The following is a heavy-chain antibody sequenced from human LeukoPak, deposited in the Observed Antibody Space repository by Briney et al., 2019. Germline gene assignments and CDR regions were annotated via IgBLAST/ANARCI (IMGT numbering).Heavy chain of an antibody. CDR3: ARRVANAYYMDV. D-gene: IGHD5-12*01. V-gene: IGHV4-59*01. J-gene: IGHJ6*03. CDR1: GGSISSFY. Sequence: SETLSLTCTVSGGSISSFYWSWIRQPPGKGLEWIGYIYYSGSTNYNPSLKSRVTISVDTSKNQFSLKLSSVTAADTAVYYCARRVANAYYMDVWGKGTTVTVSS. CDR2: IYYSGST.